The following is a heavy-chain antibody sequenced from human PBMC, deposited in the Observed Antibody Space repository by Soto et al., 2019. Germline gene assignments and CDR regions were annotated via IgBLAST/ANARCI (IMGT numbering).Heavy chain of an antibody. CDR3: ARGQSTTWGNYYAVVV. D-gene: IGHD2-2*01. J-gene: IGHJ6*01. V-gene: IGHV4-59*01. CDR1: GGSISSYY. CDR2: ISYSGST. Sequence: PSETLSLTCRISGGSISSYYWNWIRQAPGKGLEWIGFISYSGSTNYNPALTSRVTISVDTSKDQISLRLNSVTAADTAVYYCARGQSTTWGNYYAVVVWGQGTT.